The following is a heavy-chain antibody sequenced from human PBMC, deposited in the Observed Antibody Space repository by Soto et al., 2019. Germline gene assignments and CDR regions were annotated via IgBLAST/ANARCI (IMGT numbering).Heavy chain of an antibody. CDR1: GFTFNTYG. Sequence: QVQLVESGGGVVQPGGSLRLSCTTSGFTFNTYGMHWVRQAPGKELEWVAIIWYDGSNKYYADSVKSRFTISRDNSKNTLYLQMNSLRAEDTALYYCARADCTGAYCYSWPFNYGVDVWGQGTTVTVSS. J-gene: IGHJ6*02. CDR3: ARADCTGAYCYSWPFNYGVDV. D-gene: IGHD2-15*01. V-gene: IGHV3-33*08. CDR2: IWYDGSNK.